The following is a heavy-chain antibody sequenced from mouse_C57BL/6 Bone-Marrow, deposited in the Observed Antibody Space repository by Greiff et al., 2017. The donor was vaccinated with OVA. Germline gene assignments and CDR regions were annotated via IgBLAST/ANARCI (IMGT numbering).Heavy chain of an antibody. Sequence: VQLQQSGPVLVKPGASVKMSCKASGYTFTDYYMNWVKQSHGKSLEWIGVINPYNGGTSYNQKFKGKATLTVDKSSSTADMELNSLTSEDSAVYYCARGSNYVDYWGQGTTLTVSS. V-gene: IGHV1-19*01. CDR3: ARGSNYVDY. CDR2: INPYNGGT. CDR1: GYTFTDYY. D-gene: IGHD5-1*01. J-gene: IGHJ2*01.